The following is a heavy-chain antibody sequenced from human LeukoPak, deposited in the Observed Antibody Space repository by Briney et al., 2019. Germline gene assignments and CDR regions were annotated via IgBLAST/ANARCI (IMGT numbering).Heavy chain of an antibody. CDR2: ISWNSGSI. D-gene: IGHD3-9*01. CDR3: VRGLGTGSY. V-gene: IGHV3-9*01. Sequence: GGSLRLSCAASGFTFDDYAMHWVRQAPGKGLEWVSGISWNSGSIGYADSVKGRFTISRDNAKNSLYLQMNSLRVKDTAVYYCVRGLGTGSYWGQGTLVTVSP. CDR1: GFTFDDYA. J-gene: IGHJ4*02.